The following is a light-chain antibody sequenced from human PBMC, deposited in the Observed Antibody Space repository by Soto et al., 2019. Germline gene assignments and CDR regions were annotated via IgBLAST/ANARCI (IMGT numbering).Light chain of an antibody. Sequence: QSVLTQPASVSGSPGQSITISCTGTSSDVSGYDFVSWFQQHPGKAPKLMIYDVTNRPSGVSDRFSGSKSANTASLTISGLQAEDEADYYCSSYISSRTLEVFGTGTKLTVL. CDR1: SSDVSGYDF. V-gene: IGLV2-14*03. CDR3: SSYISSRTLEV. CDR2: DVT. J-gene: IGLJ1*01.